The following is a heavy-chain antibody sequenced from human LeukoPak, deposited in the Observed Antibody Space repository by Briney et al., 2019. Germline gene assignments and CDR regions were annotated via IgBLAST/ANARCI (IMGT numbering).Heavy chain of an antibody. J-gene: IGHJ4*02. CDR2: ISYDGSNK. V-gene: IGHV3-30*18. CDR1: GFTFSSYG. D-gene: IGHD3-22*01. CDR3: AKPSGYDSSGYLLDY. Sequence: GRSLRLSCVASGFTFSSYGMHWVRQAPGKGLEWVAVISYDGSNKYYADSVKGRFTISRDNSKNTLYLQMNSLRAEDTAVYYCAKPSGYDSSGYLLDYWGQGTLVTVSS.